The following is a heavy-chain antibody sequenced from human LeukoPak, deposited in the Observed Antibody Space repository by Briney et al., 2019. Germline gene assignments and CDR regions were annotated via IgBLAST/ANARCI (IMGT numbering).Heavy chain of an antibody. J-gene: IGHJ4*02. CDR3: ARDLAFGSGIHY. V-gene: IGHV3-48*01. D-gene: IGHD3-10*01. CDR1: GFTFSSYS. CDR2: ISSSSTI. Sequence: PGGSLRLSCAASGFTFSSYSMNWVRQAPGKGLEWVSYISSSSTIYYADSVKGRLTISRDNAKNSLYLQMNSLRAEDTAVYYCARDLAFGSGIHYWGQGTLVTVSS.